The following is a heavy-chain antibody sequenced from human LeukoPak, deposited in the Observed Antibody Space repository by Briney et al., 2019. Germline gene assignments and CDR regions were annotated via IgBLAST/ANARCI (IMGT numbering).Heavy chain of an antibody. CDR2: ISSGGSTI. CDR3: ARGVGFSGYVDY. D-gene: IGHD5-12*01. V-gene: IGHV3-48*03. J-gene: IGHJ4*02. CDR1: GFTFSSFE. Sequence: GGSLRLSCAASGFTFSSFEMKWVRQAPGKGLEWVSYISSGGSTIYYADSVKGRFTISRDNAKNSLYPQMNSLRAEDTAVYYCARGVGFSGYVDYWGQGTLVTVSS.